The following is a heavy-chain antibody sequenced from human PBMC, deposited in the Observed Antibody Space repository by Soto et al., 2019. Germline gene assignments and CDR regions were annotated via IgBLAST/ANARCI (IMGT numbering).Heavy chain of an antibody. J-gene: IGHJ6*03. Sequence: PGGSLRLSCAASGFTFSSYAMSWVRQAPGKGLEWVSAISGSGGSTYYADSVKGRFTISRDNSKNTLYLQMNSLRAEDTAVYYCAKDAHLSSYDILTGYLYCYCYMDVWGKGTTVTVSS. CDR1: GFTFSSYA. D-gene: IGHD3-9*01. V-gene: IGHV3-23*01. CDR2: ISGSGGST. CDR3: AKDAHLSSYDILTGYLYCYCYMDV.